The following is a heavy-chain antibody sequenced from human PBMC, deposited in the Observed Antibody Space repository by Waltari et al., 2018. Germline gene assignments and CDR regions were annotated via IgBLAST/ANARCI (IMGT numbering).Heavy chain of an antibody. Sequence: EVQLVESGGGLVQPGGSLRLSCAASGFTFSSYAMSWVRQAQGRGLEWVSAISGSGGSTYYADSVKGRFTISRDNSKNTLYLQMNSLRAEDTAVYYCAKDLRNYDFWSGPDNWFDPWGQGTLVTVSS. V-gene: IGHV3-23*04. CDR2: ISGSGGST. CDR1: GFTFSSYA. CDR3: AKDLRNYDFWSGPDNWFDP. D-gene: IGHD3-3*01. J-gene: IGHJ5*02.